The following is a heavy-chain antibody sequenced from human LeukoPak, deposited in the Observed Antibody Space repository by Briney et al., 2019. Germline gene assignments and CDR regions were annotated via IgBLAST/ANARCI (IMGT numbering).Heavy chain of an antibody. D-gene: IGHD1-26*01. CDR2: ISGSGGNT. V-gene: IGHV3-23*01. J-gene: IGHJ4*02. CDR1: GFDFSTYA. Sequence: GGSLRLSCAASGFDFSTYAMSWVRQAPGKGLEWVSGISGSGGNTYYADSVKGRFTVSRDNSKNTLYLQINRLRAEDTAVYYCAKAGSIRFDYWGQGTLVTVSS. CDR3: AKAGSIRFDY.